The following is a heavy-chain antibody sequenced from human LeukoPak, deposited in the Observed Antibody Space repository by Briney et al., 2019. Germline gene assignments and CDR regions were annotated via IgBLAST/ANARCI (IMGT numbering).Heavy chain of an antibody. CDR3: ASSYTAMVLFDY. D-gene: IGHD5-18*01. CDR2: ISSSGSTI. Sequence: GGSLRLSCAASGLTFSDYYMSWIRQAPGKGLEWVSYISSSGSTIHYADSVKGRFTISRDNAKNSLYLQMNSLRAEDTAVYYCASSYTAMVLFDYWGQGTLVTVSS. V-gene: IGHV3-11*01. J-gene: IGHJ4*02. CDR1: GLTFSDYY.